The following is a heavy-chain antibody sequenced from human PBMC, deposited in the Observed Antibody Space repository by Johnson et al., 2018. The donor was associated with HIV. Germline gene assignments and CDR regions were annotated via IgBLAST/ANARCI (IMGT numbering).Heavy chain of an antibody. J-gene: IGHJ3*01. CDR3: ARAPEVRGVDAFDV. V-gene: IGHV3-7*05. CDR2: INQDASAK. CDR1: GFTFSNAC. Sequence: VQLVESGGGLVKPGGSLRLSCAASGFTFSNACMSWVRHAPGKGLEWVANINQDASAKSYVDSVKGRFTLSRDHANNSLSLQMGGLRADDTAVYYCARAPEVRGVDAFDVWGQGTVVTVSS. D-gene: IGHD3-10*01.